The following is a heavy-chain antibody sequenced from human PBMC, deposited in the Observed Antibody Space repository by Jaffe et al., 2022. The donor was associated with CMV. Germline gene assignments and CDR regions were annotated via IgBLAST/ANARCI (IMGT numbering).Heavy chain of an antibody. CDR3: AKERGTYGGNPRRAHYFDY. CDR2: ISYDGSNK. J-gene: IGHJ4*02. Sequence: QVQLVESGGGVVQPGRSLRLSCAASGFTFSSYGMHWVRQAPGKGLEWVAVISYDGSNKYYADSVKGRFTISRDNSKNTLYLQMNSLRAEDTAVYYCAKERGTYGGNPRRAHYFDYWGQGTLVTVSS. V-gene: IGHV3-30*18. CDR1: GFTFSSYG. D-gene: IGHD2-15*01.